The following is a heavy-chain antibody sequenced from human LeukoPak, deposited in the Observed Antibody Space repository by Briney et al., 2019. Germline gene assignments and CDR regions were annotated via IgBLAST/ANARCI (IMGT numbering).Heavy chain of an antibody. CDR3: ARGQAPAAIFFDY. J-gene: IGHJ4*02. V-gene: IGHV4-30-4*01. D-gene: IGHD2-2*02. CDR1: GGSISSGDYS. Sequence: PSETLPLTCTVSGGSISSGDYSWSWIRQPPGKGLEWTGYIYYSGSTYYNPSLNSRVTISIDTSKNQFSLKLSSVTAADTAVYYCARGQAPAAIFFDYWGQGTLVTVSS. CDR2: IYYSGST.